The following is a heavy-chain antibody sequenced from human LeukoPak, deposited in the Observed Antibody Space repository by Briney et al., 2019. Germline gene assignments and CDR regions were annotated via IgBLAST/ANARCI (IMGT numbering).Heavy chain of an antibody. D-gene: IGHD3-22*01. CDR3: ARAGQYHYNSAGYFPDY. CDR2: IYYSGST. J-gene: IGHJ4*02. V-gene: IGHV4-30-4*08. CDR1: GGSISSYY. Sequence: PSETLSLTCTVSGGSISSYYWSWIRQPPGKGLEWIGSIYYSGSTYYNPSLKSRVTISVDTSKNDFSLRLSSVTAADTAIYYCARAGQYHYNSAGYFPDYWGQGTLVTVSS.